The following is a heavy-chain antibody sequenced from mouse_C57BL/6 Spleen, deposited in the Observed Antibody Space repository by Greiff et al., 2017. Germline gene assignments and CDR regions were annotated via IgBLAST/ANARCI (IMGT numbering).Heavy chain of an antibody. CDR1: GFTFSDYG. J-gene: IGHJ4*01. V-gene: IGHV5-17*01. Sequence: EVQLVESGGGLVKPGGSLKLSCAASGFTFSDYGMHWVRQAPEKGLEWVAYISSGSSTIYYADTVKGRFTISRDNAKNTLFLQMTSLRSEDTAMYYCARSDAFISTVVYAMDYWGQGTSVTVSS. D-gene: IGHD1-1*01. CDR3: ARSDAFISTVVYAMDY. CDR2: ISSGSSTI.